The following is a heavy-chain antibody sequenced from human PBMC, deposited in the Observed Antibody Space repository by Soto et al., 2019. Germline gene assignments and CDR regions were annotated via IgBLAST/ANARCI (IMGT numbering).Heavy chain of an antibody. CDR1: GFTFTSYA. V-gene: IGHV1-18*01. D-gene: IGHD3-16*01. CDR2: ISAYNCNT. J-gene: IGHJ4*02. CDR3: ARDFTGWPPDGVDS. Sequence: QVHLVQSGPEVKKPGASVKVSCKASGFTFTSYAITWVRQAPGQGLEWMGWISAYNCNTNYAHNLRGRVTMTTDTSTSTAYMELGSLTSDDTAVYYCARDFTGWPPDGVDSWGQGTLVIVSS.